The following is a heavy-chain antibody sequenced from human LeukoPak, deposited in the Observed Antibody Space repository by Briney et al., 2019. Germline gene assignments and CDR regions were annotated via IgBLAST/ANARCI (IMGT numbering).Heavy chain of an antibody. J-gene: IGHJ4*02. V-gene: IGHV4-30-4*01. CDR1: GGSISSGDYY. Sequence: PSETLFLTCTVSGGSISSGDYYWSWIRQPPGKGLEWIGYIYYSGSTYYNPSLESRVTISVDTSKNQFSLKLSSVTAADTAVYYCARGGIAARLSDYWGQGTLVTVSS. D-gene: IGHD6-6*01. CDR2: IYYSGST. CDR3: ARGGIAARLSDY.